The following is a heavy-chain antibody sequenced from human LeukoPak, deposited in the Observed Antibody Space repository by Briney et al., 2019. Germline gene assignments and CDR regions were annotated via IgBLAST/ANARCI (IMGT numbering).Heavy chain of an antibody. Sequence: PLETLSLTCAVYGGSFSGYYWSWIRQPPGKGLEWIGEINHSGSTNYNPSLKSRVTISVDTSKNQFSLKLSSVTAADTAVYYCARLTRERGYSYGYSLLNFDYWGQGTLVTVSS. V-gene: IGHV4-34*01. J-gene: IGHJ4*02. CDR2: INHSGST. D-gene: IGHD5-18*01. CDR3: ARLTRERGYSYGYSLLNFDY. CDR1: GGSFSGYY.